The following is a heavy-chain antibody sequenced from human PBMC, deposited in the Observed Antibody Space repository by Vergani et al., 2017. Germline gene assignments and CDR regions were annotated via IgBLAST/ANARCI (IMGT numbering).Heavy chain of an antibody. V-gene: IGHV4-30-2*01. J-gene: IGHJ4*02. Sequence: QLQLQESGSGLVKPSQTLSLTCAVSGGSISSGGYSWSWIRQPPGKGLEWIGYIYHSGSTYYNPSLKSRVTISVDRSKNQFSLKLSSVTPEDTAVYYCARDLAARDFYYFDYWGQGTLVTVSS. CDR2: IYHSGST. CDR1: GGSISSGGYS. CDR3: ARDLAARDFYYFDY. D-gene: IGHD6-6*01.